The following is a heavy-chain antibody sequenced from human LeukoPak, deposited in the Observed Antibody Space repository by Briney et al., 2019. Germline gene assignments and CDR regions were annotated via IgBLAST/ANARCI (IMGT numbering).Heavy chain of an antibody. CDR3: ARVFCSSTSCYAPYYFDY. D-gene: IGHD2-2*01. J-gene: IGHJ4*02. CDR2: INPNSGGT. CDR1: GYTFTGYY. Sequence: PGASVKVSCKASGYTFTGYYMHWMRQAPGQGLEWMGRINPNSGGTNYAQKFQGRVTMTRDTSISTAYMELSGLRSDDTAVYYCARVFCSSTSCYAPYYFDYWGQGTLVTVSS. V-gene: IGHV1-2*06.